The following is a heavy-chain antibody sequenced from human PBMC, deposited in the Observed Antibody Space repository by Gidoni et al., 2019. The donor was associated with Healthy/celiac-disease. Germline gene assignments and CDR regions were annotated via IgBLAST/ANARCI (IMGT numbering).Heavy chain of an antibody. CDR3: AREGLDAASPNWFDP. V-gene: IGHV4-38-2*02. Sequence: QVQLQESGPGLVKPSETLSLTCAVSGYSISSGYYWGWIRQPPGKGLEWIGSIYHSGSTYYNPSLKSRVTISVDTSKNQFSLKLSSVTAADTAVYYCAREGLDAASPNWFDPWGQGTLVTVSS. D-gene: IGHD2-15*01. CDR1: GYSISSGYY. CDR2: IYHSGST. J-gene: IGHJ5*02.